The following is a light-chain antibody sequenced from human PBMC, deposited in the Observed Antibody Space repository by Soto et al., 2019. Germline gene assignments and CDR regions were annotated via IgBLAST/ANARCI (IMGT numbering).Light chain of an antibody. CDR2: AAS. V-gene: IGKV3-15*01. Sequence: ERGLTQSQATLSASVGERATITCRASQSVSNNLAWYQQKPGQAPRLLIYAASTRATGIPARFSGSGSRTELTRSISSLQCEGFAVYDVQQYDSWRTFGQGTKVELK. CDR3: QQYDSWRT. J-gene: IGKJ1*01. CDR1: QSVSNN.